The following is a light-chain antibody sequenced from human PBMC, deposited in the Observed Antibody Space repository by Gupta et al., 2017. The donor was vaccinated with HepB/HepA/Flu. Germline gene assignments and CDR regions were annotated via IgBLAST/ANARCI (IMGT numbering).Light chain of an antibody. Sequence: QSALTQPASVSGSPGQSIPIPCTGTSSDVGGYNYVSWYQQHPGKAPKLMICDVSNRPSGVSNRFSGSKSGNTASLTISGLQAEDEADYYCNSYTSSSTFVFGTGTKVTVL. CDR2: DVS. J-gene: IGLJ1*01. CDR1: SSDVGGYNY. V-gene: IGLV2-14*03. CDR3: NSYTSSSTFV.